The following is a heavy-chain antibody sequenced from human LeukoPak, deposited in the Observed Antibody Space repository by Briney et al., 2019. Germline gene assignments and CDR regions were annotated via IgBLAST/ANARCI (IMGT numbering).Heavy chain of an antibody. V-gene: IGHV1-2*02. CDR1: GYTFTGYY. CDR3: ARTPDVSGWFVGLDNWFDP. J-gene: IGHJ5*02. D-gene: IGHD6-19*01. Sequence: GASVKVSCKASGYTFTGYYMHWVRQAPGQGLEWMGWINPNSGGTNYAQKFQGRVTMTRDTSISTAYMELSRLRSDDTAVYYCARTPDVSGWFVGLDNWFDPWGQGTLVTVSS. CDR2: INPNSGGT.